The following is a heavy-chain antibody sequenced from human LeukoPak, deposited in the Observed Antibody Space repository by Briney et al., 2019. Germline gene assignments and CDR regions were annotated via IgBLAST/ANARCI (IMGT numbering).Heavy chain of an antibody. J-gene: IGHJ3*02. CDR1: GGSFSGYY. CDR2: INHSGST. D-gene: IGHD3-10*01. V-gene: IGHV4-34*01. Sequence: PSETLSLTCAVYGGSFSGYYWSWTRQPPGKGLEWIGEINHSGSTNYNPSLKSRVTISVDTSKNQFSLKLSSVTAADTAVYYCAREFMGQAFDIWGQGTMVTVSS. CDR3: AREFMGQAFDI.